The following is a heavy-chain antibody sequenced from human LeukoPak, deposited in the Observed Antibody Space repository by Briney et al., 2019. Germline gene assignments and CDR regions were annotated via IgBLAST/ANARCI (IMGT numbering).Heavy chain of an antibody. J-gene: IGHJ4*02. CDR2: INPNSGGT. CDR1: GYTFTGYY. Sequence: ASVKVSCKASGYTFTGYYMHWVRQAPGQGLEWMGWINPNSGGTNYAQKFQGRVTMTRDTSISTAYMELSRLRSDDTAVYYCASGTDGYSYGAMNFDYWGQGTLVTVSS. V-gene: IGHV1-2*02. CDR3: ASGTDGYSYGAMNFDY. D-gene: IGHD5-18*01.